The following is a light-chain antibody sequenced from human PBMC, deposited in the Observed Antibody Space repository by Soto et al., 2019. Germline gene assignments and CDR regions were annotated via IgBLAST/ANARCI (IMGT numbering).Light chain of an antibody. CDR3: QQRNSYPRT. Sequence: DIHMTLSPSDMSASVGDRVTITCRASQDISNFLAWFQRNPGRAPKLLFYAVFTLHSGVPSRCSGSGSGTEFTLTISSLQPEDFATYYCQQRNSYPRTFGQGTRVEIK. V-gene: IGKV1-17*03. CDR2: AVF. J-gene: IGKJ5*01. CDR1: QDISNF.